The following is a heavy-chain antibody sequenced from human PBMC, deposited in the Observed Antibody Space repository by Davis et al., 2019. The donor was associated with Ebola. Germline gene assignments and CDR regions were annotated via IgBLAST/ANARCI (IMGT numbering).Heavy chain of an antibody. CDR1: GGSISSSSYY. CDR3: ARHEEPPLADY. CDR2: IYYSGST. J-gene: IGHJ4*02. V-gene: IGHV4-39*01. Sequence: SETLSLTCTVSGGSISSSSYYWGWIRQPPGKGLEWIGSIYYSGSTYYNPSLKSRVTISVDTSKNQFSLKLSSVTAADTAVYYCARHEEPPLADYWGQGTLVTVSS.